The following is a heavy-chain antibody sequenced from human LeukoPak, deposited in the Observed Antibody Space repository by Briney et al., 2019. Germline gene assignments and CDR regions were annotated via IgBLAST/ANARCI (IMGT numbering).Heavy chain of an antibody. Sequence: TSETLSLTCAVYGGSFSGYYWSWIRQPPGKGLEWIGEINHSGSTNYNPSLKSRVTISVDTSKNQFSLKLSSVTAADTAVYYCARKTISFHRFITPWGQGTLVTVSS. CDR1: GGSFSGYY. V-gene: IGHV4-34*01. D-gene: IGHD3-16*01. CDR3: ARKTISFHRFITP. CDR2: INHSGST. J-gene: IGHJ5*02.